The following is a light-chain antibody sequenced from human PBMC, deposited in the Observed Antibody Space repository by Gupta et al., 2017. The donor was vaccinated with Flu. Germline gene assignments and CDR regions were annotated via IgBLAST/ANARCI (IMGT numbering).Light chain of an antibody. CDR1: SSNIGAGYD. V-gene: IGLV1-40*01. Sequence: QSXLTXPPSVSGXXXQRVTIPXTGNSSNIGAGYDVNWYQHLPGTAPKLLIYANNDRPSGVPDRFSGSKSGISASLAITGLQAEDEADFYCQSYDSSLSAYVFGAGTKVTVL. CDR2: ANN. J-gene: IGLJ1*01. CDR3: QSYDSSLSAYV.